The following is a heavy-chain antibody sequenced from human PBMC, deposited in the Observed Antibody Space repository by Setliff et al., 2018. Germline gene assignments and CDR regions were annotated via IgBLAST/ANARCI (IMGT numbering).Heavy chain of an antibody. CDR1: NGSLNRNGYY. CDR3: AKDKYSFGSGIYWNSFDL. Sequence: SETLSLTCTVSNGSLNRNGYYWAWVRQPPGKGLEWIASVYHRGTTYYNPSLKSRVTTSVDTSKNQFSQKLISVTAADTAVYYCAKDKYSFGSGIYWNSFDLWGQGTMVTVSS. D-gene: IGHD3-10*01. CDR2: VYHRGTT. V-gene: IGHV4-39*02. J-gene: IGHJ3*01.